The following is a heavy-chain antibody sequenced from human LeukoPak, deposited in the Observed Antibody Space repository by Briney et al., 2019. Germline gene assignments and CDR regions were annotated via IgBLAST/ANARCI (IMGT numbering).Heavy chain of an antibody. D-gene: IGHD6-6*01. CDR2: ISAYNGNT. CDR1: GYTFTSYG. J-gene: IGHJ6*02. CDR3: ARYIAARPYYYYYGMDV. Sequence: ASVKVSCKASGYTFTSYGISWVRQAPGQGLERMGWISAYNGNTNYAQKLQGRVTMTTDTSTSTAYMELRSLRSDDTAVYYCARYIAARPYYYYYGMDVWGQGTTVTVSS. V-gene: IGHV1-18*01.